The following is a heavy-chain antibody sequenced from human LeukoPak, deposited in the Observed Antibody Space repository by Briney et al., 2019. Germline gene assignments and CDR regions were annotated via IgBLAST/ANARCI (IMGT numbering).Heavy chain of an antibody. CDR1: GFTFSSYG. Sequence: GGSLRLSCAASGFTFSSYGMHWVRQAPGKGLEWVAFIRYDGSNKYYADSVKGRFTISRDNSKNTLYLQMNSLRAEDTAVYYCAFPPMIRGPHDAFDIWGQGTMVTVSS. CDR2: IRYDGSNK. J-gene: IGHJ3*02. CDR3: AFPPMIRGPHDAFDI. V-gene: IGHV3-30*02. D-gene: IGHD3-22*01.